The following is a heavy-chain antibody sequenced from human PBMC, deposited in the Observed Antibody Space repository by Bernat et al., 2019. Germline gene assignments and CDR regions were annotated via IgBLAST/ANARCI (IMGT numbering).Heavy chain of an antibody. CDR2: INPKSGDT. CDR3: ARDPDVYGDSLTWFDT. V-gene: IGHV1-2*02. D-gene: IGHD4-17*01. J-gene: IGHJ5*02. CDR1: GYTFTGYY. Sequence: QVQLVQSGTVVKKPGASVKVSCKASGYTFTGYYMHWVRQAPGQGLEYMGWINPKSGDTHYTQNFQGRVTMTRDTSIRTVYMEVSRLRSDDTAVYFCARDPDVYGDSLTWFDTWGQGTLVAVSS.